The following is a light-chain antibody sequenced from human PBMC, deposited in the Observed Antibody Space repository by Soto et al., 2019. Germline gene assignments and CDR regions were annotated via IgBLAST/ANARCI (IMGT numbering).Light chain of an antibody. CDR1: QSVSSN. CDR3: QQYNNWPTWT. J-gene: IGKJ1*01. Sequence: EIVMTQSPATLSVSPGERATLSCRASQSVSSNLAWYQQKPGQAPRLLIYGAFTRATGIPARFSGSGSGTEFTLTISSLQSEDFAVYYCQQYNNWPTWTFGQGTKVEIK. CDR2: GAF. V-gene: IGKV3-15*01.